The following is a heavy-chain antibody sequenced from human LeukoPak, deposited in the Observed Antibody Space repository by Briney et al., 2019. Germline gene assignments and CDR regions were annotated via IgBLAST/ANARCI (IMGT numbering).Heavy chain of an antibody. CDR2: ISSSSSYI. CDR1: KFTFSSNS. J-gene: IGHJ6*04. CDR3: AELGITMIGGV. D-gene: IGHD3-10*02. V-gene: IGHV3-21*01. Sequence: PGGSLRLSCAASKFTFSSNSMNWVRQAPGKGLEWVSSISSSSSYIYYADSVKGRFTISRDNAKNSLYLQMNSLRAEDTAVYYCAELGITMIGGVWGKGTTVTISS.